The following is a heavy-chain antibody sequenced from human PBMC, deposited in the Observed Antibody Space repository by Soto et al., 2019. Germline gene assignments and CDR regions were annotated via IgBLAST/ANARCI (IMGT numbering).Heavy chain of an antibody. D-gene: IGHD3-22*01. Sequence: SVKVSCKASGGTFSSYAISWVRQAPGQGLEWMGGIIPIFGTTNYAQKFQGRVTITADTSASTAYMELSSLRSEDTAVYYCARDTYYYDSSGYGRPFDYWGQGTLVTVSS. CDR2: IIPIFGTT. CDR3: ARDTYYYDSSGYGRPFDY. V-gene: IGHV1-69*06. J-gene: IGHJ4*02. CDR1: GGTFSSYA.